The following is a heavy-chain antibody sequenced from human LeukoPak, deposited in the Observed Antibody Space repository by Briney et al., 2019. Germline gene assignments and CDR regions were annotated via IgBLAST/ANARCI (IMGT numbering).Heavy chain of an antibody. V-gene: IGHV1-69*01. D-gene: IGHD6-19*01. CDR2: IIPIFGTA. J-gene: IGHJ4*02. CDR3: AKDHEQWLVAGYFDY. Sequence: GASVKVSCKASGGTFSSYAISWVRQAPGQGLEWMGGIIPIFGTANYAQKFQGRVTITADESTSTAYMELSSLRSEDTAVYYCAKDHEQWLVAGYFDYWGQGTLVTVSS. CDR1: GGTFSSYA.